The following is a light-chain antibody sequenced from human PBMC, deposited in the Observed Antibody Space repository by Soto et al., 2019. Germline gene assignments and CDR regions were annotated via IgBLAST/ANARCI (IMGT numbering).Light chain of an antibody. CDR3: QQYNNWPSVT. J-gene: IGKJ4*01. CDR2: GAS. CDR1: QSVSSN. V-gene: IGKV3-15*01. Sequence: EIVMTQSPATLSVSPGERATLSCRASQSVSSNLAWYQQKPGQAPRLLIYGASTRATGIPARFSGSGSGTEFNLTISSLQSEDFAVYYCQQYNNWPSVTFGGGTKVEIK.